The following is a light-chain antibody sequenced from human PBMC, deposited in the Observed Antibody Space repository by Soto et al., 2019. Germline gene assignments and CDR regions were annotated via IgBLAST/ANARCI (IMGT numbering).Light chain of an antibody. CDR2: RDS. V-gene: IGLV3-9*01. CDR3: QVWDSSAAV. Sequence: SSELTLPLSVSVALGQTARITCGGDNIGTKNVHWYQQKPGQAPVLVIYRDSNRPSGIPERFSGSNSGNTATLTVSRAQAGDEADYYCQVWDSSAAVFGGGTKVTVL. J-gene: IGLJ2*01. CDR1: NIGTKN.